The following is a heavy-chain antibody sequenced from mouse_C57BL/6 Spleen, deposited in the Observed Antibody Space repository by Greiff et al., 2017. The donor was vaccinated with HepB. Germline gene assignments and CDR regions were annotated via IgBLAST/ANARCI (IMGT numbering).Heavy chain of an antibody. J-gene: IGHJ4*01. CDR2: IDPSDSET. CDR1: GYTFTSYW. Sequence: QVQLKQPGAELVRPGSSVKLSCKASGYTFTSYWMHWVKQRPIQGLEWIGNIDPSDSETHYNQKFKDKATLTVDKSSSTAYMQLSSLTSEDSAVYYCARGGDDYYAMDYWGQGTSVTVSS. V-gene: IGHV1-52*01. CDR3: ARGGDDYYAMDY.